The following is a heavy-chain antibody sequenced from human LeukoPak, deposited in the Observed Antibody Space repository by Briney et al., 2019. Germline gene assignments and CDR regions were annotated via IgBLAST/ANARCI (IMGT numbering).Heavy chain of an antibody. CDR1: GGSISTTNSY. V-gene: IGHV4-61*05. D-gene: IGHD3-22*01. CDR3: ARLFDNDNSGAPDTFDI. CDR2: ISYNGRT. J-gene: IGHJ3*02. Sequence: PSETLSLTCTVSGGSISTTNSYWGWIRQPPGKGLEYIGHISYNGRTRLNPSLQSRLSISIDTSNNHFSLQLTSVTAAETAVYYCARLFDNDNSGAPDTFDIWGQGTVVTISS.